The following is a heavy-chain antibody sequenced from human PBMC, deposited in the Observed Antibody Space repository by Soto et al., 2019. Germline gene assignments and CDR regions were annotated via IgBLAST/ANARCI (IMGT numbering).Heavy chain of an antibody. CDR1: GGSFSGYY. J-gene: IGHJ4*02. CDR2: INHSGST. Sequence: QVQLQQWGAGLLKPSETLSLTCAVYGGSFSGYYWSWIRQPPGKGLEWIGEINHSGSTNYNPSLKRRVTISVDTSKNQFSLKLSSVTAADTAVYYCARGLSDDYALSQMYYFDYWGQGTLVTVSS. CDR3: ARGLSDDYALSQMYYFDY. D-gene: IGHD3-16*01. V-gene: IGHV4-34*01.